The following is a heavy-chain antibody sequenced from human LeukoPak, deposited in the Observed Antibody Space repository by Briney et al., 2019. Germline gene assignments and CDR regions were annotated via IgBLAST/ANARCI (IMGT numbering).Heavy chain of an antibody. CDR3: ARGSIRSVVVAVRGWSWFDP. J-gene: IGHJ5*02. V-gene: IGHV4-34*01. CDR2: INHSGST. D-gene: IGHD2-15*01. Sequence: KASETLSLTCAVYGGSFSGYYWSWIRQPPGKGLEWIGEINHSGSTNYNPSLKSRVTISVDTSKNQFSLKLSSVTAADTAVYYCARGSIRSVVVAVRGWSWFDPWGQGTLVTVSS. CDR1: GGSFSGYY.